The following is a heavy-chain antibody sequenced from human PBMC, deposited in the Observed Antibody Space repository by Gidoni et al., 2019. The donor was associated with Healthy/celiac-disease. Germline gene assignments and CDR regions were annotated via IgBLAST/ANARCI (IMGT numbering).Heavy chain of an antibody. Sequence: EVQLVESGGGLVQPGGSLRLSCAASGFTVSSNYMSWVRQAPGKGLEWVSVIYSGGSTYYADSVKGRFTISRDNSKNTLYLQMNSLRAEDTAVYYCARADVDNCSGGSCYDAFDIWGQGTMVTVSS. D-gene: IGHD2-15*01. V-gene: IGHV3-66*02. CDR1: GFTVSSNY. CDR3: ARADVDNCSGGSCYDAFDI. CDR2: IYSGGST. J-gene: IGHJ3*02.